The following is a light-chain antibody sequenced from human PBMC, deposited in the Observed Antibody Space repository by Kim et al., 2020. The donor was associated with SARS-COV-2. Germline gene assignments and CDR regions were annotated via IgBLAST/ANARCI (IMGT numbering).Light chain of an antibody. CDR1: SLRSYF. CDR2: GKN. CDR3: NSRDSSGNHQGVV. J-gene: IGLJ2*01. V-gene: IGLV3-19*01. Sequence: SSELTQDPAVSVALGQTVRITCQGDSLRSYFASWYQQKPGQAPVLVIYGKNNRPSGIPDRFSGSSSGNTASLTITGAQAEDEADYCCNSRDSSGNHQGVV.